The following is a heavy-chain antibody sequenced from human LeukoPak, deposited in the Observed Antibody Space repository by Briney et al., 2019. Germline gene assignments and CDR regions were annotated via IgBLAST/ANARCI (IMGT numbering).Heavy chain of an antibody. V-gene: IGHV3-23*01. J-gene: IGHJ4*02. CDR3: AKVKVGATIDY. CDR1: GFTFRSYA. CDR2: ISESGVGS. Sequence: GGSLRLACAASGFTFRSYAMNWVRQAPGKGLEWVSGISESGVGSNYADSVKGRFTTSRDNSKNTLYLQMNSLRAEDTAVYYCAKVKVGATIDYWGQGTLVTVSS. D-gene: IGHD1-26*01.